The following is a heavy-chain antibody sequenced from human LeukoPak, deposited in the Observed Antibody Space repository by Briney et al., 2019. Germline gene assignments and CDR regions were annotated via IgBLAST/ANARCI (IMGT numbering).Heavy chain of an antibody. CDR2: IYHSGST. D-gene: IGHD3-10*01. Sequence: PSETLSLTCTVSGYSISSGYYWGWIRQPPGKGLEWIGSIYHSGSTYYNPSLKSRVTISVDTSKNQFSLKLSSVTAADTAVYYCARGADLLWFGERSMEWFDPWGQGNLVTVSS. V-gene: IGHV4-38-2*02. CDR3: ARGADLLWFGERSMEWFDP. CDR1: GYSISSGYY. J-gene: IGHJ5*02.